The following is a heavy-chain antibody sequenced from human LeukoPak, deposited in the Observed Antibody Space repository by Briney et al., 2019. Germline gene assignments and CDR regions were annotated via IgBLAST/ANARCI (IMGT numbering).Heavy chain of an antibody. CDR1: GFTVTSYA. Sequence: PGGSLRLSCAASGFTVTSYAMNWVRQAPGKGLEWVATISTSGGSTYYADFVKGRFTISRDNSKNTLYLQMNSLRAEDTAVYYCTRETPSNDYWGQGTLVTVSS. CDR3: TRETPSNDY. D-gene: IGHD1-26*01. CDR2: ISTSGGST. J-gene: IGHJ4*02. V-gene: IGHV3-23*01.